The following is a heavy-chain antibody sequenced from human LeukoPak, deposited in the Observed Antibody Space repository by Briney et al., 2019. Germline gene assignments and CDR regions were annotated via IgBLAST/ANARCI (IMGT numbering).Heavy chain of an antibody. Sequence: ASVKVSCKASGHTFTSYYMHWVRQAPGQGLEWMGIINPSGGSTSYAQKFQGRVTMTRDTSTSTVYMELSSLRSEDTAVYYCARGTLALGFGELLLDIWGQGTMVTVSS. CDR1: GHTFTSYY. J-gene: IGHJ3*02. CDR3: ARGTLALGFGELLLDI. V-gene: IGHV1-46*01. CDR2: INPSGGST. D-gene: IGHD3-10*01.